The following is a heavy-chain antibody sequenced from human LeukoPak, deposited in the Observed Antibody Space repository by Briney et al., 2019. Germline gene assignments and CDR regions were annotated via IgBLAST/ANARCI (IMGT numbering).Heavy chain of an antibody. D-gene: IGHD4-23*01. V-gene: IGHV3-74*01. CDR2: INSDGSST. J-gene: IGHJ4*02. CDR1: GFTFSSYW. Sequence: PGGSLRLSCAASGFTFSSYWMHWVRHAPGKGLVWVSRINSDGSSTSYADSVKGRFTISRDNAKNTLYLQMNSLRAEDTAVYYCARDKLDYGGNPDDYWGQGTLVTVSS. CDR3: ARDKLDYGGNPDDY.